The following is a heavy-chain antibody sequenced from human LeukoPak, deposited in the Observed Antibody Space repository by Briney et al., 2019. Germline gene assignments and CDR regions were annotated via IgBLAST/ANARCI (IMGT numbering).Heavy chain of an antibody. V-gene: IGHV4-30-4*08. Sequence: TSETLSLTCTVSGGSISSGDYYWSWIRQPPGEGLEWIGYIYYSGSTYYNPSLKSRVTISVDTSKNQFSLKLSSVTAADTAIYYCARAPLDCSGGSCYYWYFDLWGRGTLVTVSS. CDR3: ARAPLDCSGGSCYYWYFDL. J-gene: IGHJ2*01. D-gene: IGHD2-15*01. CDR1: GGSISSGDYY. CDR2: IYYSGST.